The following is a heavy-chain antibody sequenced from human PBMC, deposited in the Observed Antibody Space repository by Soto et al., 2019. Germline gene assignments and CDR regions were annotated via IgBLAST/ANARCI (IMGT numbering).Heavy chain of an antibody. J-gene: IGHJ4*02. Sequence: HPGGSLRLSCAASGFTFSNYAMNWVRQAPGKGLEWVSGISDSGHDTFYADSVKGRFTISRDNSKSTLYLQLSSLRAEDTAIYYCAKGRCASCYFADYWGQGSLVTVSS. CDR2: ISDSGHDT. CDR3: AKGRCASCYFADY. D-gene: IGHD2-21*01. CDR1: GFTFSNYA. V-gene: IGHV3-23*01.